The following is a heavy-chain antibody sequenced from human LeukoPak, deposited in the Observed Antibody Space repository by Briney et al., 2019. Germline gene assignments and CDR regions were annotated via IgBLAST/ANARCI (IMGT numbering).Heavy chain of an antibody. J-gene: IGHJ4*02. Sequence: GGSLRLSCAASGFTFSTYAMTWVRQAPGKGLEWVSGIRGSGGSTYCADSVKGRFTISRDNSKNTLYLQMNSLRAEDTAVYYCAKAGGDLWSGYSSTWGQGTLVAVSS. D-gene: IGHD3-3*01. CDR2: IRGSGGST. V-gene: IGHV3-23*01. CDR1: GFTFSTYA. CDR3: AKAGGDLWSGYSST.